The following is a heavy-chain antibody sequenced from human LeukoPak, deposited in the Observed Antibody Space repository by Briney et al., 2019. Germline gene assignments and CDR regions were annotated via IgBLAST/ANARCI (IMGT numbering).Heavy chain of an antibody. D-gene: IGHD2-2*01. J-gene: IGHJ4*02. V-gene: IGHV4-31*03. CDR3: AREGSTDFY. Sequence: PSETLSLTCTVSGGSNSSGDYNWSWHPQHPEKGQERIVYIYYRASSYYNPSLTSRVTISVDTSKNQFSLTLSPVTAADTAVYYCAREGSTDFYWGQGTLVTVSS. CDR1: GGSNSSGDYN. CDR2: IYYRASS.